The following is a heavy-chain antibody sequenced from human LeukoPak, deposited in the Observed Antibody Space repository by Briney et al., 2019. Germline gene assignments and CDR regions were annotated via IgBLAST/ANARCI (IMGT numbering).Heavy chain of an antibody. D-gene: IGHD5-24*01. Sequence: VASVKVSCKAFGYTFTSNYMHWVRQAPGQGPEWMGVISPSGGSTTYAQKFQGRVTLTRDMSTSTDYLELSSMRSEDTAVYYCARDNSVRDEAWWFNPWGEGTLVTVSS. CDR2: ISPSGGST. CDR1: GYTFTSNY. J-gene: IGHJ5*02. CDR3: ARDNSVRDEAWWFNP. V-gene: IGHV1-46*01.